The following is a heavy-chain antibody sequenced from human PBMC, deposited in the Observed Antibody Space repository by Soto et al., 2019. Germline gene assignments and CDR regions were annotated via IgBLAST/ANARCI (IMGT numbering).Heavy chain of an antibody. J-gene: IGHJ4*02. Sequence: ASVKVSCKASGYTFTSYYMHWVRQAPGQGLEWMGIINPSGGSTSYAQKFQGRVTMTRDTSTSTVYMELSSLRSEDTFVYFCASIHVREQPAVFDYWGQGTLVTVSS. V-gene: IGHV1-46*03. D-gene: IGHD1-26*01. CDR3: ASIHVREQPAVFDY. CDR2: INPSGGST. CDR1: GYTFTSYY.